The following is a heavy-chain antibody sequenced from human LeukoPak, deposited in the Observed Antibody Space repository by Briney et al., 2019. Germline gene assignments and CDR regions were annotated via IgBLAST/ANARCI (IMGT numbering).Heavy chain of an antibody. D-gene: IGHD1-1*01. CDR2: ISGSGGST. CDR1: GFTFSSYG. CDR3: AKGGLERPGY. V-gene: IGHV3-23*01. J-gene: IGHJ4*02. Sequence: GGSLRLSCAASGFTFSSYGMHWVRQAPGKGLEWVSAISGSGGSTYYADSVKGRFTISRDNSKNTLYLQMNSLRAEDTAVYYCAKGGLERPGYWGQGTLVTVSS.